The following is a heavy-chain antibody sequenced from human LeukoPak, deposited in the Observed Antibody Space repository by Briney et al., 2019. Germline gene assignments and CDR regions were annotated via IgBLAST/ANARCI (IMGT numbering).Heavy chain of an antibody. Sequence: PSETLSLTCAVSGGSFSGYYWSWIRQPPGKGLEWIGEINHSGSTNYNPSLKSRVTISVDTSKNQFSLKLSSVTAADTAVYYCARVVRYYGSGRGPSYYFDYWGQGTLVTVSS. D-gene: IGHD3-10*01. V-gene: IGHV4-34*01. CDR2: INHSGST. CDR1: GGSFSGYY. J-gene: IGHJ4*02. CDR3: ARVVRYYGSGRGPSYYFDY.